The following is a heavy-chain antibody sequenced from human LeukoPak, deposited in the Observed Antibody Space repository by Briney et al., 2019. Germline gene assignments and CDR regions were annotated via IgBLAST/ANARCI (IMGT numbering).Heavy chain of an antibody. V-gene: IGHV4-39*06. J-gene: IGHJ5*02. Sequence: SETLSLTCTVSGGSISSSSYYWSWIRQPPGKGLEWIGEINHSGITHYNPSLKSRVTMSVDTSKKQVTLKLSSVTAADTAVYYCARKGGGQLVNARRWFDPWGQGTLVTVSS. CDR3: ARKGGGQLVNARRWFDP. CDR1: GGSISSSSYY. CDR2: INHSGIT. D-gene: IGHD6-13*01.